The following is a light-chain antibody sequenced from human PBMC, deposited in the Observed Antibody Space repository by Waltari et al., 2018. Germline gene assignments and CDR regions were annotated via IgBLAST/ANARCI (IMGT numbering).Light chain of an antibody. CDR3: CSYAGRYTYV. V-gene: IGLV2-11*01. CDR2: DVS. Sequence: QSALTQPRSVSGSPGQSVTISCTGASSDVGGYNSVSWYQQPPDKAPKLLIYDVSKRPSGVPARCSGSKCGDTASLPISGLRAEDEADYYCCSYAGRYTYVFGTGTKVTVL. CDR1: SSDVGGYNS. J-gene: IGLJ1*01.